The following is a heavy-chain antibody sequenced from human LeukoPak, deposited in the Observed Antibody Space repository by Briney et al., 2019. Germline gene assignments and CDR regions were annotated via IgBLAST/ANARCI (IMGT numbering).Heavy chain of an antibody. CDR3: ASSELKSIPARPLDY. D-gene: IGHD6-6*01. V-gene: IGHV4-34*01. CDR1: GGSFSGYY. CDR2: INHSGST. Sequence: SETLSLTCAVYGGSFSGYYWSWIRQPPGKGLEWIGEINHSGSTNYNPSLKSRVTISVDTSKNQFSLKLSSVTAADTAVYYCASSELKSIPARPLDYWGQGTLVTVSS. J-gene: IGHJ4*02.